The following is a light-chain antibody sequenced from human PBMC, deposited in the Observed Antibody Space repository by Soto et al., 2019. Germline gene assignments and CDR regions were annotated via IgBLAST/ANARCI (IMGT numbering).Light chain of an antibody. CDR2: DAS. V-gene: IGKV3D-20*02. CDR3: QQYSKWPIT. Sequence: EVVLKQSAGTLSLSPWERATLSFMASQSVRNSLLAWYQQKPGQPPRLLIYDASTRATATPERFSGSGSGTDFTLTISRLEPEDFAVYYCQQYSKWPITFGQGRRLEIK. J-gene: IGKJ5*01. CDR1: QSVRNSL.